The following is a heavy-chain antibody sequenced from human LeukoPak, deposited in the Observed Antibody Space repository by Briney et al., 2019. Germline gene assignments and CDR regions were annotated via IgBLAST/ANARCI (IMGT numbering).Heavy chain of an antibody. CDR3: AKTDTAMIRSYYFDY. CDR1: GFTVSSNY. J-gene: IGHJ4*02. CDR2: ILYDGSKK. V-gene: IGHV3-30*18. D-gene: IGHD5-18*01. Sequence: GGSLRLSCAASGFTVSSNYMSWVRQAPGKGLEWVAVILYDGSKKHYADSVKGRFTISRDNSKSTLYLQMNDLRTEDTAVYYCAKTDTAMIRSYYFDYWGQGTLVTVSS.